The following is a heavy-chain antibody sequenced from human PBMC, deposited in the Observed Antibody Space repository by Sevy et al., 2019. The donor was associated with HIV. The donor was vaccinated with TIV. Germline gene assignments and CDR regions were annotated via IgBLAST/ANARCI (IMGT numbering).Heavy chain of an antibody. J-gene: IGHJ4*02. Sequence: SETLSLTCTVSGGSISTYYWSWIRQPAGKGLEWIGHIYSSGSTNYNPSFESRVTMSVDTSKNQFSLMLSSVTAADTAVYHCARAVYGSGSFNYWGQGTLVTVSS. D-gene: IGHD3-10*01. CDR1: GGSISTYY. V-gene: IGHV4-4*07. CDR3: ARAVYGSGSFNY. CDR2: IYSSGST.